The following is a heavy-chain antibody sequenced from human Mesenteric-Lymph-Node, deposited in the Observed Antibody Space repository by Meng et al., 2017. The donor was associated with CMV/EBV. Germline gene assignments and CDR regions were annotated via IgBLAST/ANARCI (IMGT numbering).Heavy chain of an antibody. D-gene: IGHD3-10*01. CDR2: ISSSGSTI. V-gene: IGHV3-48*03. Sequence: GESLKISCAASGFTFSSYEMNWVRQAPGKGLEWVSYISSSGSTIYYADSVKGRFTISRDNAKNSLYLQMNSLRAEDTAVYYCARKELRFGEGAFDIWGQGTMVTVSS. CDR1: GFTFSSYE. J-gene: IGHJ3*02. CDR3: ARKELRFGEGAFDI.